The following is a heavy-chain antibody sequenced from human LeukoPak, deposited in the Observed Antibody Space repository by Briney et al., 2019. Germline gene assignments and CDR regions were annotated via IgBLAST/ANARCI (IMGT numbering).Heavy chain of an antibody. D-gene: IGHD2-2*01. CDR3: GSYCSSTSCYGRDDY. CDR1: GYTFTSYG. Sequence: ASVKVSCKASGYTFTSYGISWVRQAPGQGLEWMGWINPNSGGTNYAQKFQDRVTMTRDTSISTAYMELSRLRSDDTAVYYCGSYCSSTSCYGRDDYWGQGTLVTVSS. J-gene: IGHJ4*02. CDR2: INPNSGGT. V-gene: IGHV1-2*02.